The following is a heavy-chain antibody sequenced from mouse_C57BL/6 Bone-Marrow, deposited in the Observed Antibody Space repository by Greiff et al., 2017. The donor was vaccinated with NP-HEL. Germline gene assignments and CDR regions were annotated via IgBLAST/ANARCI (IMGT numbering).Heavy chain of an antibody. CDR1: GFNIKDDY. J-gene: IGHJ1*03. CDR2: IDPENGAT. D-gene: IGHD1-1*01. CDR3: TTWGTTGVVRYFEV. V-gene: IGHV14-4*01. Sequence: VQLQQSGAELVRPGASVKLSCTASGFNIKDDYMHWVKQRPEQGLEWIGWIDPENGATEYASMFHGKAPITADTSSNTAYRQLSSLTSEDTAVYYCTTWGTTGVVRYFEVWGTGTTVTVSS.